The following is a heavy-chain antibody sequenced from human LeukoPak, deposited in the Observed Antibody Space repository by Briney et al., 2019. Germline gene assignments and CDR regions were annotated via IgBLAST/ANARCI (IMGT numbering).Heavy chain of an antibody. Sequence: PGGSLRLSCAASGFTFSSYSMNRVRQAPGKGLEWVSSISSSSSYIYYADSVKGRFTISRDNAKNSLYLQMNSLRAEDTAVYYCARDGANCGGDCYPITFQAYWGQGTQVTVSS. CDR2: ISSSSSYI. D-gene: IGHD2-21*02. V-gene: IGHV3-21*01. J-gene: IGHJ4*02. CDR3: ARDGANCGGDCYPITFQAY. CDR1: GFTFSSYS.